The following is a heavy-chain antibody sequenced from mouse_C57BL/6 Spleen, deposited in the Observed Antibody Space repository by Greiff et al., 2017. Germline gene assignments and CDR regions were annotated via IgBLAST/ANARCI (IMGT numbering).Heavy chain of an antibody. CDR3: ATYDYDDNY. J-gene: IGHJ2*01. Sequence: QVQLQQSGPELVKPGASVKISCKASGYAFSSSWMNWVKQRPGKGLEWIGRIYPGDGDTNYNGKFKGKATLTADKSSITAYMQLSSLTSEDSAVYFCATYDYDDNYWGQGTTLTVSS. CDR2: IYPGDGDT. D-gene: IGHD2-4*01. CDR1: GYAFSSSW. V-gene: IGHV1-82*01.